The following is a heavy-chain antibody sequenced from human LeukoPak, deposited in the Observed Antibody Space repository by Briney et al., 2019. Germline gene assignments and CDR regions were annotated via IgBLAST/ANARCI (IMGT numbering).Heavy chain of an antibody. CDR2: IYYSGST. Sequence: TSETLSLTCTVSGGFISSYYWSWIRQPPGKGLEWIGYIYYSGSTNYNPSLKSRVAISVDTSKNQFSLKLSSVTAADTAVYYCARDRRGSGSYFDYWGQGTLVTVSS. D-gene: IGHD1-26*01. CDR1: GGFISSYY. CDR3: ARDRRGSGSYFDY. J-gene: IGHJ4*02. V-gene: IGHV4-59*01.